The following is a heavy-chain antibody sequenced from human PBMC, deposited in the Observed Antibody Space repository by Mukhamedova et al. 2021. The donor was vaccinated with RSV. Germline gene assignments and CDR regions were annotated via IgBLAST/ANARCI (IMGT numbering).Heavy chain of an antibody. V-gene: IGHV5-51*01. D-gene: IGHD5-18*01. Sequence: QTPGKGLEWMGIIYPGDSDTRYSPSFQGQVTISADKSISTAYLQWSSLKASDTAMYYCARPVETAIDYWGQEPWSPSPQ. CDR3: ARPVETAIDY. CDR2: IYPGDSDT. J-gene: IGHJ4*01.